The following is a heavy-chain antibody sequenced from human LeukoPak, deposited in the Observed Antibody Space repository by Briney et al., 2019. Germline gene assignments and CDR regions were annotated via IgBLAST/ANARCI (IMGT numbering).Heavy chain of an antibody. Sequence: SGTLSLTCTISGGSISSSNYYWAWIRQPPGKGLEWTGSIHYSGNTYYNPSLKSRVTISVDTSKNQFSLQLSSVTAADTAVYYCARAVPFDYWGQGTLVTVSS. CDR1: GGSISSSNYY. CDR3: ARAVPFDY. D-gene: IGHD6-19*01. V-gene: IGHV4-39*07. J-gene: IGHJ4*02. CDR2: IHYSGNT.